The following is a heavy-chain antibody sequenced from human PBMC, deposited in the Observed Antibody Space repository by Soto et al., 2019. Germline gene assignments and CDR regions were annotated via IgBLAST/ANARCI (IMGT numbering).Heavy chain of an antibody. Sequence: QVQLVESGGGVVQPGRSLRLSCGASGFTFSSYAMHWVRQAPGKGLEWVAVISYDGSNKYYADSVKGRFTISRDNSKNTLYLQMNSLRAEDTDVYYCARARIQGYYYYYYGMDVCGQGTTVTVSS. CDR3: ARARIQGYYYYYYGMDV. D-gene: IGHD2-15*01. J-gene: IGHJ6*02. CDR2: ISYDGSNK. V-gene: IGHV3-30-3*01. CDR1: GFTFSSYA.